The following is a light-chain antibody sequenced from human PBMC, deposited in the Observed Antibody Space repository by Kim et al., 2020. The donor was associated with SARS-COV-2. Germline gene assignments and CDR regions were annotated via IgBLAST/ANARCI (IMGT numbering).Light chain of an antibody. CDR1: DSDIGYNY. Sequence: QPVLTQPPSVSAAPGQKVTIFCSGSDSDIGYNYVSWYQFLPGTAPKVLIYDNNKRPSGVPDRFSGSKSGTSATLGITGLQTGDEADYYCGTWDGGLSAVFGGGTQLTVL. J-gene: IGLJ2*01. CDR2: DNN. V-gene: IGLV1-51*01. CDR3: GTWDGGLSAV.